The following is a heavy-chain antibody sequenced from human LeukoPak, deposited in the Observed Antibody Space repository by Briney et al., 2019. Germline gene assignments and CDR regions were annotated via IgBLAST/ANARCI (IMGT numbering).Heavy chain of an antibody. CDR3: ARSLTFGGVIAKEGFDY. V-gene: IGHV1-69*06. CDR1: GGTFTHYV. Sequence: ASVKVSCKASGGTFTHYVISWVRQAPGQGLEWMGGIAPISGTPMYAQRFQGRVSITADTSTDTAYMELSSLRSEDTAVYYCARSLTFGGVIAKEGFDYWGQGTLVTVSS. CDR2: IAPISGTP. D-gene: IGHD3-16*02. J-gene: IGHJ4*02.